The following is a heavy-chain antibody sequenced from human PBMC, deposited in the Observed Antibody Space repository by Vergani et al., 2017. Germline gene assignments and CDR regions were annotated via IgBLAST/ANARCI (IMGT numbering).Heavy chain of an antibody. J-gene: IGHJ4*02. CDR1: GFTFDDYA. CDR2: ISWNSGSI. V-gene: IGHV3-9*01. CDR3: AKSPYYYDSSGLPNLDY. Sequence: EVQLVESGGGLVQPGRSLRLSCAASGFTFDDYAMHWARQAPGKGLEWVSGISWNSGSIGYADSVKGRFTISRDNAKNSLYLQMNSLRAEDTALYYCAKSPYYYDSSGLPNLDYWGQGTLVTVSS. D-gene: IGHD3-22*01.